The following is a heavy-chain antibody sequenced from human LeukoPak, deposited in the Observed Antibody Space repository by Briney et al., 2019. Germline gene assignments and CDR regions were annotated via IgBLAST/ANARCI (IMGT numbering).Heavy chain of an antibody. CDR2: INSDGSST. CDR3: TSEACIQVWSQYY. V-gene: IGHV3-74*01. D-gene: IGHD5-18*01. J-gene: IGHJ4*02. Sequence: QTGGSLRLSCAASGFTFSSYWMHWVRQAPGKGLVWVSRINSDGSSTIYADSVKGRFTISRDNAKNTLYLQMNSLRAEDTAVYYCTSEACIQVWSQYYCGEGTLVTVSS. CDR1: GFTFSSYW.